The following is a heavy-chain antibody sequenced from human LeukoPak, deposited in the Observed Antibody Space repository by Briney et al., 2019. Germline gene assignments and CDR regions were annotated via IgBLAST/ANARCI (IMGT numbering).Heavy chain of an antibody. CDR1: GYTFTGYY. D-gene: IGHD6-19*01. J-gene: IGHJ6*02. V-gene: IGHV1-2*02. CDR3: ARDPGIAVAGYYYGIDV. Sequence: ASVKVSCKASGYTFTGYYMHWVRQAPGQGLEWMGWINPNSGGTNYAQKFQGRVTMTRDTSISTAYMELSRLRSDDTAVYYCARDPGIAVAGYYYGIDVWGQGTTVTVSS. CDR2: INPNSGGT.